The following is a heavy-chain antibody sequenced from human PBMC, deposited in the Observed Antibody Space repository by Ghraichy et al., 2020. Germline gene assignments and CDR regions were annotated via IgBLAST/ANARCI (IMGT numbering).Heavy chain of an antibody. J-gene: IGHJ3*02. CDR1: GYSFTSYW. V-gene: IGHV5-51*01. Sequence: GESLNISCKGSGYSFTSYWIGWVRQMPGKGLEWMGIIYPGDSDTRYSPSFQGQVTISADKSLSTAYLQWSSLKASDTAMYYCARHAADQWLVHAFDIWGQGTMVTVSS. CDR2: IYPGDSDT. D-gene: IGHD6-19*01. CDR3: ARHAADQWLVHAFDI.